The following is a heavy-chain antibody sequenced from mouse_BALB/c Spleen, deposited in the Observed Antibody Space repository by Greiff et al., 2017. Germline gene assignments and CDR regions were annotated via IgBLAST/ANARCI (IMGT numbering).Heavy chain of an antibody. CDR2: IRLKSNNYAT. J-gene: IGHJ4*01. Sequence: VQLKESGGGLVQPGGSMKLSCVASGFTFSNYWMNWVRQSPEKGLEWVAEIRLKSNNYATHYAESVKGRFTISRDDSKSSVYLQMNNLRAEDTGIYYCTRAYYYGSSYERDYAMDYWGQGTSVTVSS. V-gene: IGHV6-6*02. CDR1: GFTFSNYW. CDR3: TRAYYYGSSYERDYAMDY. D-gene: IGHD1-1*01.